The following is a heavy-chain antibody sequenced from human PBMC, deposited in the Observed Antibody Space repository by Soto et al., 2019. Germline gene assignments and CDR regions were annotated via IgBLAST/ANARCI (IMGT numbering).Heavy chain of an antibody. CDR1: GFIFNTYG. CDR2: ISGGGGST. Sequence: PGGSLRLSCVVSGFIFNTYGMSWVRQAPGKGLEWVSSISGGGGSTYYAESVKGRFTISRDNSKNTLYLQMNSLRDEDTAVFYCAIPHEYCSGATCYFPFCYWGQGTLVTVSS. CDR3: AIPHEYCSGATCYFPFCY. V-gene: IGHV3-23*01. J-gene: IGHJ4*02. D-gene: IGHD2-15*01.